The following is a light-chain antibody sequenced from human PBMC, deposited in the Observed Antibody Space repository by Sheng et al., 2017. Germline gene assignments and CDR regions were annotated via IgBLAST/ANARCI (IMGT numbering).Light chain of an antibody. V-gene: IGKV1-39*01. CDR1: QSIDNY. J-gene: IGKJ3*01. Sequence: DIQMTQSPSSLSASVGDRVTITCRASQSIDNYLNWYQQKPGKAPNLLIYTASSLQSGVPSRFSGSGSGTDFTLTISSLQPEDFATYYCQQSYRMFGTFGPGTESRISN. CDR3: QQSYRMFGT. CDR2: TAS.